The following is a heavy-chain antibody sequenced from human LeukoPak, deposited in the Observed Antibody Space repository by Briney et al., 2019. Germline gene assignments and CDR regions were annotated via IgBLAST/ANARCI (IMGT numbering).Heavy chain of an antibody. CDR2: ISYDGSNK. J-gene: IGHJ4*02. Sequence: GRSLRLSCAASGFTFSSYAMHWVRQAPGKGLEWVAVISYDGSNKYYADSVKGRFTISRDNAKNSLYLQMNSPRAEDTAVYYCARDRVTFEYIVVVPAAPDYWGQGTLVTVSS. CDR3: ARDRVTFEYIVVVPAAPDY. V-gene: IGHV3-30-3*01. CDR1: GFTFSSYA. D-gene: IGHD2-2*01.